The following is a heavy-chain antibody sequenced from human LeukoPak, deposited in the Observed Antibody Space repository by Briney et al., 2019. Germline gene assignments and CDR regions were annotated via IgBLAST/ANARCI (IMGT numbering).Heavy chain of an antibody. Sequence: ASVKISCKASGYTFTGYYMHWVRQAPGQGLEWMGRINPNSGGTNYAQKFQGRVTMTRDTSISTAYMELSRLRSDDTAVYYCARGSSGWYYFDYWGQGTLVTVPS. CDR2: INPNSGGT. CDR3: ARGSSGWYYFDY. D-gene: IGHD6-19*01. CDR1: GYTFTGYY. J-gene: IGHJ4*02. V-gene: IGHV1-2*06.